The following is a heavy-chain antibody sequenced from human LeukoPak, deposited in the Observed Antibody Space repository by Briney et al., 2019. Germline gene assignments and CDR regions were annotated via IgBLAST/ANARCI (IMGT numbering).Heavy chain of an antibody. V-gene: IGHV3-48*02. CDR2: ISSSSSTI. J-gene: IGHJ4*02. D-gene: IGHD6-6*01. Sequence: GGSLRLSCAASGFTFSSYSMNWVRQAPGKGLEWVSYISSSSSTIYYADSVKGRFTISRDNAKNSLYLQMNSLRDEDTAVYYCARASLAARPKPFDYWGQRTLVTVSS. CDR1: GFTFSSYS. CDR3: ARASLAARPKPFDY.